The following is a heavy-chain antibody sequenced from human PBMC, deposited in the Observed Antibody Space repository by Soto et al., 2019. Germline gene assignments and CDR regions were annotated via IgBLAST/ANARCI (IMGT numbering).Heavy chain of an antibody. D-gene: IGHD5-18*01. CDR3: AKVEAMVTKDYYYGMDV. CDR2: ISYDGSNK. V-gene: IGHV3-30*18. J-gene: IGHJ6*02. CDR1: GFTFSSYG. Sequence: QVQLVESGGGVVQPGRSLRLSCAASGFTFSSYGMHWVRQAPGKGLEWVAVISYDGSNKYYADSVKGRFTISRDNSKNTLYLQMNSLRAEDTAVYYCAKVEAMVTKDYYYGMDVWGQGTTVTVSS.